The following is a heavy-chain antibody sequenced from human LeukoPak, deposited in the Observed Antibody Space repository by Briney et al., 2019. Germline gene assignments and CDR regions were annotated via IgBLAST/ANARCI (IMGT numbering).Heavy chain of an antibody. Sequence: GGSLRLSRAASGFTFSDYYMSWIRQAPGKGLEWVSYISSSSSYTNYADSVKGRFTISRDNAKNSLYLQMNSLRAEDTAVYYCARVRGKINFGDYWGQGTLVTVSS. CDR1: GFTFSDYY. J-gene: IGHJ4*02. CDR3: ARVRGKINFGDY. V-gene: IGHV3-11*05. CDR2: ISSSSSYT. D-gene: IGHD3-16*01.